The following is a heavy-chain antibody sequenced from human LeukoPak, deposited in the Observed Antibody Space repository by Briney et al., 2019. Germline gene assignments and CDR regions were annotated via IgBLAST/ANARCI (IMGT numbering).Heavy chain of an antibody. CDR2: IYHSGST. J-gene: IGHJ5*02. D-gene: IGHD3-22*01. Sequence: PSETLSLTCAVYGGSFSGYYWRWIRQPPGKGLEWIGYIYHSGSTYYNPSLKSRVTISVDRSKNQFSLKLSSVTAADTAVYYCARDQYDSSGGARFDPWGQGTLVTVSS. V-gene: IGHV4-30-2*01. CDR3: ARDQYDSSGGARFDP. CDR1: GGSFSGYY.